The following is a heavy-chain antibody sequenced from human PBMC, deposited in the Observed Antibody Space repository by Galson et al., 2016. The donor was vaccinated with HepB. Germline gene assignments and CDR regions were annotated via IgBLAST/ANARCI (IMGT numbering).Heavy chain of an antibody. Sequence: SVKVSCKASGFIFTSSAMQWVRQARGQRLEWIGRIVVGSGKTNYAQKFQERVTSTRDMSTTTASLELTSLRSEDTAVYYCAASPNSHYSHMEVWGQGTTVTVSS. CDR1: GFIFTSSA. V-gene: IGHV1-58*02. D-gene: IGHD2-21*01. CDR2: IVVGSGKT. J-gene: IGHJ6*02. CDR3: AASPNSHYSHMEV.